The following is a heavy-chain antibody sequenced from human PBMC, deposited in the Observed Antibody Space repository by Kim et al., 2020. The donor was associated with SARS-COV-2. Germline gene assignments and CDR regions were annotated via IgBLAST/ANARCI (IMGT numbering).Heavy chain of an antibody. D-gene: IGHD3-3*01. CDR3: ARLPAALRLEDV. CDR1: GGSISSYY. V-gene: IGHV4-59*01. CDR2: IYYSGST. Sequence: SETLSLTCTVSGGSISSYYWSWIRQPPGKGLEWIGYIYYSGSTNYNPSLKSRVTISVDTSKNQFSLKLSSVTAADTAVYYCARLPAALRLEDVWGQGTTVTVSS. J-gene: IGHJ6*02.